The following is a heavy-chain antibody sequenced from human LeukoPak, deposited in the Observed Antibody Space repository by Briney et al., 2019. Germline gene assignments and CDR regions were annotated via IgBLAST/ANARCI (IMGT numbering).Heavy chain of an antibody. Sequence: GRSLRLSCAASGFTFSSYGMHWVRQAPGKGLEWVAVISYDGSNKYYADSVKGRFTNSRDNAKNSLYLQMNSLRAEDTAVYYCAREVVGVPDIWGQGTMVTVSS. V-gene: IGHV3-30*03. CDR2: ISYDGSNK. CDR1: GFTFSSYG. J-gene: IGHJ3*02. CDR3: AREVVGVPDI. D-gene: IGHD2-2*01.